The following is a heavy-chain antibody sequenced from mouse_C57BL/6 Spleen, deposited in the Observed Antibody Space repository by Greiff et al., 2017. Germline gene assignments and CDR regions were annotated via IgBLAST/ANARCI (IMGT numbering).Heavy chain of an antibody. D-gene: IGHD1-1*01. CDR2: ISYDGSN. Sequence: EVKLQESGPGLVKPSQSLSLTCSVTGYSITSGYYWNWIRQFPGNKLEWMGYISYDGSNNYNPSLKNRISITRDTSKNQFFLKLNSVTTEDTATYYCARGIYYVSSFAWFAYWGQGTLVTVSA. CDR1: GYSITSGYY. CDR3: ARGIYYVSSFAWFAY. J-gene: IGHJ3*01. V-gene: IGHV3-6*01.